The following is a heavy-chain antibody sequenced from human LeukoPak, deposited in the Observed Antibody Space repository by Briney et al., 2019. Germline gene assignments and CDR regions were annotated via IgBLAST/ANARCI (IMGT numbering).Heavy chain of an antibody. CDR1: GYTFTSNY. J-gene: IGHJ4*02. V-gene: IGHV1-46*01. Sequence: ASVKVSCKASGYTFTSNYIHWVRQAPGQGLEWMGMIYPRDGSTSYAQKFQGRVTVTRDTSTSTVYMELSSLRSEDTAVYYCATGQVGNHIVVVVADYWGQGTLVTVSS. CDR3: ATGQVGNHIVVVVADY. D-gene: IGHD2-15*01. CDR2: IYPRDGST.